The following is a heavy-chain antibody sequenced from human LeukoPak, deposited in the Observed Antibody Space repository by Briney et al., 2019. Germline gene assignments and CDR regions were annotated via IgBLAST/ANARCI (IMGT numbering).Heavy chain of an antibody. V-gene: IGHV4-59*01. CDR2: IYYSGST. Sequence: SETLSLTCTVPGGSISSYYWSWIRQPPGKGLERIGYIYYSGSTNYNPSLKSRVTISVDTSKIQFSLKLNSVTAADTAVYYCARVSGYDWESFYDYWGQGTLVTVSS. D-gene: IGHD5-12*01. CDR1: GGSISSYY. CDR3: ARVSGYDWESFYDY. J-gene: IGHJ4*02.